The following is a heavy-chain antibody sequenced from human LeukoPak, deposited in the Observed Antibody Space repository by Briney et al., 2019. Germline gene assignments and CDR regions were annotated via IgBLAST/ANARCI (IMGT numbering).Heavy chain of an antibody. V-gene: IGHV3-66*01. CDR1: GLTVSSTY. CDR2: IYSDGST. J-gene: IGHJ4*02. CDR3: ARRPDYGGTPTFDY. D-gene: IGHD4-23*01. Sequence: AGSLRLSCAASGLTVSSTYMSWVRQAPGKGLEWVSVIYSDGSTYYADSVKGRFTISRDNSKNTVYLQMNSLRAEDTAVYFCARRPDYGGTPTFDYWGLGTLVTVSS.